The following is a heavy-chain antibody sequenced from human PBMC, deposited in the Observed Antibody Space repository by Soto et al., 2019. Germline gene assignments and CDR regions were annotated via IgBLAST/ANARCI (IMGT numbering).Heavy chain of an antibody. J-gene: IGHJ4*02. Sequence: SETLSLTCTVSGGSISSGDYYWSWIRQPPGKGLEWIGYIYYSGSTYYNPSLKSRVTISVDTSKNQFSLKLSSVTAADTAVYYCARDHSGSYGSIDYWGQGTLVTVSS. D-gene: IGHD1-26*01. CDR1: GGSISSGDYY. V-gene: IGHV4-30-4*01. CDR3: ARDHSGSYGSIDY. CDR2: IYYSGST.